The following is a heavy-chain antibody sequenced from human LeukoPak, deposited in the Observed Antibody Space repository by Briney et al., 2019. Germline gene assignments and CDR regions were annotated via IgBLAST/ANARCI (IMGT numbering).Heavy chain of an antibody. V-gene: IGHV3-30*02. Sequence: GGSLRLSCAASEFTFSSYGMHWVRQAPGKGLEWVAFIRYDGSNKYYADSVKGRFTISRDNSKNTLYLQMNSLRAEDTAVYYCARRTFWSDPYFDYWGQGTLVTVSS. D-gene: IGHD3-3*01. J-gene: IGHJ4*02. CDR1: EFTFSSYG. CDR3: ARRTFWSDPYFDY. CDR2: IRYDGSNK.